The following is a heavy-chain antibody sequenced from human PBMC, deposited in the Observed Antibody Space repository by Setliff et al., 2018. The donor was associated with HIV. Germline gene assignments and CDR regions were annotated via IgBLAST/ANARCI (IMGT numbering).Heavy chain of an antibody. Sequence: SETLSLTCTVSGGSISSSNYYWGWIRQPPGKGLEWIGHIYPSGSTNYNPSLKSRVTISADTSKNQFSLKLSSVTAADTAVYYCARGPYCSGGSCYSSLDYWGQGTLVTVSS. D-gene: IGHD2-15*01. CDR1: GGSISSSNYY. V-gene: IGHV4-61*05. CDR3: ARGPYCSGGSCYSSLDY. J-gene: IGHJ4*02. CDR2: IYPSGST.